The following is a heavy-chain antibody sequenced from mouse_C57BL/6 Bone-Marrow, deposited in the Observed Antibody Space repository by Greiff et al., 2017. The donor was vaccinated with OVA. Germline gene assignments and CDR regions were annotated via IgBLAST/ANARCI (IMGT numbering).Heavy chain of an antibody. CDR2: IDPSDSYT. Sequence: VQLQQPGAELVRPGTSVTLSCKASGYTFTSYWMHWVKQRPGQGLEWIGVIDPSDSYTNYNQKFKGKATLTVDTSSSTAYMQLSSLTSEDAAVYYCGPDGAYGGRGTVVTVSA. CDR3: GPDGAY. J-gene: IGHJ3*01. V-gene: IGHV1-59*01. CDR1: GYTFTSYW.